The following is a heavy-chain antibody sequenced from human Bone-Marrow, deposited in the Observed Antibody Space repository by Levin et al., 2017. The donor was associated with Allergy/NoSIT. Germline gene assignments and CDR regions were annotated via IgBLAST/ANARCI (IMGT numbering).Heavy chain of an antibody. Sequence: ASVKVSCKASGYTFTGYYMHWVRQAPGQGLEWMGWINPNSGGTNYAQKFQGWVTMTRDTSISTAYMELSRLRSDDTAVYYCARGERGSSSWIYWFDPWGQGTLVTVSS. D-gene: IGHD6-13*01. CDR1: GYTFTGYY. J-gene: IGHJ5*02. CDR2: INPNSGGT. V-gene: IGHV1-2*04. CDR3: ARGERGSSSWIYWFDP.